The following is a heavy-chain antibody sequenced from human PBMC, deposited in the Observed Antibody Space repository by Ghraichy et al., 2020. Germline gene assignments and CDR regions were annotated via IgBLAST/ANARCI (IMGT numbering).Heavy chain of an antibody. CDR3: AKLESGSYEDY. J-gene: IGHJ4*02. D-gene: IGHD1-26*01. Sequence: GGSLRLSCAASGFTFSTYGMHWVRQAPGKGLEWVAFIRYDGSHTYYADSVKGRFTISRDNSKNTLYLQMNSLRAEDTAVYYCAKLESGSYEDYGGQGTLVTVSS. CDR1: GFTFSTYG. V-gene: IGHV3-30*02. CDR2: IRYDGSHT.